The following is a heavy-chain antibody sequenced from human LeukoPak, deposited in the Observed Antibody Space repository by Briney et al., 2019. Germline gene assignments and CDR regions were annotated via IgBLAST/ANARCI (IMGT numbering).Heavy chain of an antibody. CDR1: GCSFSNYA. J-gene: IGHJ3*02. V-gene: IGHV3-64D*09. CDR2: ISSNGGTT. CDR3: VGYVTSSIRAFDI. D-gene: IGHD6-6*01. Sequence: GGSLRLSCSASGCSFSNYAMHWVRQAPGKGLEYVSAISSNGGTTYYADSVKGRFTISRDNSKNTLYLQMTSLRAEDTAVYYCVGYVTSSIRAFDIWGQGTMVTVSS.